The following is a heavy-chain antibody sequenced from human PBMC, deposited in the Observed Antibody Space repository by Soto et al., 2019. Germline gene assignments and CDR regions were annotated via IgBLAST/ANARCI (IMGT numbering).Heavy chain of an antibody. D-gene: IGHD3-10*01. CDR3: ARRNYYGSGSYYFDY. CDR1: GGSISSYY. V-gene: IGHV4-59*01. CDR2: IYYSGST. Sequence: SETLSLTCTVSGGSISSYYWIWIQQPPGKGLEWIGYIYYSGSTNYNPSLKSRVTISVDTSKNQFSLKLSSVTAADTAVYYCARRNYYGSGSYYFDYWGQGTLVTVSS. J-gene: IGHJ4*02.